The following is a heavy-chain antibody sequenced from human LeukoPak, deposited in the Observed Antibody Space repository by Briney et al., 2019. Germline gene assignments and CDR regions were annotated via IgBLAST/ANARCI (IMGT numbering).Heavy chain of an antibody. D-gene: IGHD1-1*01. Sequence: GRSLRLSCAVSGFIFSDYGFHWVRPAPGKGLEWVAVTRFDGSIKQYADSVKGRFTISRDDSKSTLYLQMNSLKSEDTAVYYCARWGGTRQYYFDYWGRGTLVTVSS. J-gene: IGHJ4*02. CDR3: ARWGGTRQYYFDY. CDR1: GFIFSDYG. V-gene: IGHV3-33*01. CDR2: TRFDGSIK.